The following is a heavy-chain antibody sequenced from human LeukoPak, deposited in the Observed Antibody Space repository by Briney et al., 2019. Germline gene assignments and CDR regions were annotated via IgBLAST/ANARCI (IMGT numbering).Heavy chain of an antibody. CDR1: GFTFSSHG. D-gene: IGHD2-15*01. Sequence: GGSLRLSCAASGFTFSSHGLHWVRQAPGKGLEWISYISSSSSAMYYADSVKGRFTISRDNAKNSLYLQMSSLRDEDTAVYYCAQKGGTDHWGQGTLVTVSS. V-gene: IGHV3-48*02. J-gene: IGHJ4*02. CDR2: ISSSSSAM. CDR3: AQKGGTDH.